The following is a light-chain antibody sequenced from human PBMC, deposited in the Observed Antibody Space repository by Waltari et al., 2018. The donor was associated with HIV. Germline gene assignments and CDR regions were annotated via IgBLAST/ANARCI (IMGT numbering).Light chain of an antibody. Sequence: DIQMTQSPPSLSASVGDTVTITCRASQGISSWLAWYQQKPGKAPKPLIYAASTLQTWVPSRFSGSGTGTHFTLTITSLQPEDFATYYCQHYDTFPYSFGQGTRLEIK. CDR2: AAS. V-gene: IGKV1D-16*01. J-gene: IGKJ2*01. CDR3: QHYDTFPYS. CDR1: QGISSW.